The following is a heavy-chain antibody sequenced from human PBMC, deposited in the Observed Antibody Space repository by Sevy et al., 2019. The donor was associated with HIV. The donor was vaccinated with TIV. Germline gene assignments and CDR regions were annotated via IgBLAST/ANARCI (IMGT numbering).Heavy chain of an antibody. CDR2: ISYDGSNK. CDR3: AKDYHYYGSGSYLNYYYYYGMDV. CDR1: GFTFSSYG. V-gene: IGHV3-30*18. D-gene: IGHD3-10*01. J-gene: IGHJ6*02. Sequence: GGSLRLSCAASGFTFSSYGMHWVRQAPGKGLEWVAVISYDGSNKYYADSVKGRFTISRDNSKNTLYLQMNSLRAEETAVYYCAKDYHYYGSGSYLNYYYYYGMDVWGQGTTVTVSS.